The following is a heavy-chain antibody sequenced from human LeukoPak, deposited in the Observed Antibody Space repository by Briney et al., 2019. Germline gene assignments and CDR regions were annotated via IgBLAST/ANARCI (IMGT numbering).Heavy chain of an antibody. D-gene: IGHD5-18*01. CDR3: ARVAAMGPGPYYYYYMDV. J-gene: IGHJ6*03. Sequence: ASVKVSCKASGYTFTGYYMHWVRQAPGQGLEWMGWINPNSGGTNYAQKFQGRVTMTTDTSTSTAYMELRSLRSDDTAVYYCARVAAMGPGPYYYYYMDVWGKGTTVTISS. CDR2: INPNSGGT. CDR1: GYTFTGYY. V-gene: IGHV1-2*02.